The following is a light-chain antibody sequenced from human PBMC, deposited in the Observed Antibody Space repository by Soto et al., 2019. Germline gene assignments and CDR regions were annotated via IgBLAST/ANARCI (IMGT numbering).Light chain of an antibody. Sequence: EMQMTPSPSSLSASVEDRVTITCRASQSVTSYLTWYQQTPGQAPKLLISAASSLQSGVPSRFSGSGSGTDFTLTISSLQPEDFAIYYCQQSYKMPPTFGQGTRLEIK. CDR3: QQSYKMPPT. V-gene: IGKV1-39*01. CDR1: QSVTSY. J-gene: IGKJ5*01. CDR2: AAS.